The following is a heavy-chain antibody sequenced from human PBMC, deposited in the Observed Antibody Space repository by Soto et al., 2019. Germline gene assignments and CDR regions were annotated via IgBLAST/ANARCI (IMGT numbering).Heavy chain of an antibody. Sequence: EVQVVESGGGLVQPGGSLRLSCAASGFTLSTYWMTWVRQAPGKGLEWVANIKQDGSEKYYVDSVKGRFTVSRDNAKKSLYLQMNSLRTEDTAVYYCGTADRGTAVGGTVQWGQGTLVTVSS. CDR2: IKQDGSEK. J-gene: IGHJ4*02. V-gene: IGHV3-7*01. CDR1: GFTLSTYW. D-gene: IGHD6-13*01. CDR3: GTADRGTAVGGTVQ.